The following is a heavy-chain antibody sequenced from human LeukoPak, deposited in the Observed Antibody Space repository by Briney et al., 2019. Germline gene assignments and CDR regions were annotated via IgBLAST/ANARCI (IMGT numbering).Heavy chain of an antibody. CDR3: ARDKWGTAMVTN. J-gene: IGHJ4*02. D-gene: IGHD5-18*01. CDR2: ISSNGGNT. Sequence: GGSLRLSCAASRFTFSNYAMHWVRQAPGKGVEHVSAISSNGGNTHYANSVKGRFTISRDNSKNTLYLQMGSLRAEDMAVYYCARDKWGTAMVTNWGQGTLVTVSS. V-gene: IGHV3-64*01. CDR1: RFTFSNYA.